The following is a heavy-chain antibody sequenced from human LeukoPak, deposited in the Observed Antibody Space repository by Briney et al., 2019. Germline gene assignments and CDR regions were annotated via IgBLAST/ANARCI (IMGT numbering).Heavy chain of an antibody. J-gene: IGHJ3*02. CDR2: ISASGDTT. Sequence: GGSLRLSCAASRFTFSSYSMSWVRQAPGKGLEWVSSISASGDTTYYVDSVKGRFTISRDNSKKMLYLQMNSLRAEDTAIYYCAKVRFLDWHRGAFDIWGQGTMVTVSS. CDR3: AKVRFLDWHRGAFDI. D-gene: IGHD3-3*01. CDR1: RFTFSSYS. V-gene: IGHV3-23*01.